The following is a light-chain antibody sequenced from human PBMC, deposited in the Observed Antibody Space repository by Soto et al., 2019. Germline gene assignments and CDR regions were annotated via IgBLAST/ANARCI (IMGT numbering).Light chain of an antibody. J-gene: IGKJ2*01. CDR2: GAS. CDR3: QQYNNWPPTYT. CDR1: QSVSSN. Sequence: EIVMTQSPATLSVSPGERATLSCRASQSVSSNLAWYQQKPGQAPRLLIYGASIRATGIPARFSGSGSGTEFTLTISSLQSEDFAVYYCQQYNNWPPTYTFGQGTKLEIK. V-gene: IGKV3D-15*01.